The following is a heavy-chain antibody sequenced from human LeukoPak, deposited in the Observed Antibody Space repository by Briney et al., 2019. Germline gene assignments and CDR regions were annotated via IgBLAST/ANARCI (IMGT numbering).Heavy chain of an antibody. J-gene: IGHJ2*01. CDR1: GGSFSGYY. D-gene: IGHD6-13*01. Sequence: SETLSLTCAVYGGSFSGYYWSWIRQPPGKGLEWIGEINHSGSTNYNPSLKSRVTISVDTSKNQFSLKLSSVTAADTAVYYCARKGQQPDRYWYFDLWGRGTLVTVSS. V-gene: IGHV4-34*01. CDR3: ARKGQQPDRYWYFDL. CDR2: INHSGST.